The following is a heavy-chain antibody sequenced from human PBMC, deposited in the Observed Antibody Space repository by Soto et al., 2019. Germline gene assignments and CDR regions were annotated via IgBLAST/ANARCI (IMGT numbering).Heavy chain of an antibody. CDR2: IWYDGSNK. Sequence: GGSLRLSCAASGFTFSRYGMHWVRQAPGKGLEWVAVIWYDGSNKYYADSVKGRFTISRDNSKNTLYLQMNSLRAEDTAVYYCARDRLVGFGELHGLDFWGQGTTVT. CDR3: ARDRLVGFGELHGLDF. D-gene: IGHD3-10*01. CDR1: GFTFSRYG. J-gene: IGHJ6*01. V-gene: IGHV3-33*01.